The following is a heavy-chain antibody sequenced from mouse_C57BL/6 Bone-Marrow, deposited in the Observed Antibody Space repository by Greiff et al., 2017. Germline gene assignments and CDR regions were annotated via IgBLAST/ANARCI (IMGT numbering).Heavy chain of an antibody. D-gene: IGHD1-1*01. CDR1: GYTFTSYW. CDR3: ARSVMDNGSSEGYFDV. V-gene: IGHV1-59*01. Sequence: QVQLQQPGAELVRPGTSVKLSCKASGYTFTSYWMPWVKQRPGQGLEWIGVIDPSDSYTNYNQKFKGKATLTVDTSSSTAYMQRSSLTSEDSAVYYWARSVMDNGSSEGYFDVWGTGTTVTVSS. CDR2: IDPSDSYT. J-gene: IGHJ1*03.